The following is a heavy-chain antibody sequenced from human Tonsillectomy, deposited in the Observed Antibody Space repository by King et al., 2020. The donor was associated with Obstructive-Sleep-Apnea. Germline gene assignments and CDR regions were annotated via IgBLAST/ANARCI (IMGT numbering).Heavy chain of an antibody. CDR3: ARDREGSGYDFDY. CDR2: ISSSSRYT. J-gene: IGHJ4*02. D-gene: IGHD3-22*01. V-gene: IGHV3-11*06. Sequence: GQLVQSGGGLVKPGGSLRLSCAASGFTFSDYYMSWIRQAPGKGLEWVSYISSSSRYTNYADSVKGRFTISGDNAKNSLYLQMNSLRAEDTAVYYCARDREGSGYDFDYWGQGTLVTVSS. CDR1: GFTFSDYY.